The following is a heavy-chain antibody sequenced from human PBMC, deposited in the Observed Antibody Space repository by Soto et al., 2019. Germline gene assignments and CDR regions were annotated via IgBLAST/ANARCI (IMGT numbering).Heavy chain of an antibody. Sequence: PSETLSLTCALSGAPITWGDYSWNWIRQPPGKGLEWIGYIFHGGSTYYNPSLRSRVTISVDRSRTQFSLKMSSVTAADTAVYSCPRRRVVVSADVMFNRLDPWGQGALVTVSS. D-gene: IGHD2-2*01. J-gene: IGHJ5*02. CDR2: IFHGGST. CDR1: GAPITWGDYS. CDR3: PRRRVVVSADVMFNRLDP. V-gene: IGHV4-30-2*01.